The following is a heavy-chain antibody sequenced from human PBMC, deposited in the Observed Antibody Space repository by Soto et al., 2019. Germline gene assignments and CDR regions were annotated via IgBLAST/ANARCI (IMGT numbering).Heavy chain of an antibody. Sequence: SETLSLTCTVSGGSISSYYWSWIRQPPGKGLEWIGYIYYSGSTNYNPSLKSRVTISVDTSKNQFSLKLSSVTAADTAVYYCARQGRRPTYYYYGMDVWGQGTTVTVSS. J-gene: IGHJ6*02. D-gene: IGHD3-10*01. CDR3: ARQGRRPTYYYYGMDV. CDR1: GGSISSYY. V-gene: IGHV4-59*01. CDR2: IYYSGST.